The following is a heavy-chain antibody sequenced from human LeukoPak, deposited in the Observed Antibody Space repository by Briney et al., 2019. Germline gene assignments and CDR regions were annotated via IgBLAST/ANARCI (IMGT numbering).Heavy chain of an antibody. J-gene: IGHJ6*03. V-gene: IGHV5-51*01. Sequence: GESLKISCKGSGYSFTNYWIGWVRQMPGKGLEWMGIIYPGDSDTRYSPSFQGQVTISADKSISTAYLQWSSLKASDTAMYYCARRSPVAGTGYYYMDVWGKGTTVTVSS. CDR1: GYSFTNYW. CDR2: IYPGDSDT. CDR3: ARRSPVAGTGYYYMDV. D-gene: IGHD6-19*01.